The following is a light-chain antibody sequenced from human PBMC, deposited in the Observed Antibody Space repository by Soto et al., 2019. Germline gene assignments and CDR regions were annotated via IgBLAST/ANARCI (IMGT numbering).Light chain of an antibody. CDR2: YVD. V-gene: IGLV2-14*03. CDR1: SRDVCAYDY. J-gene: IGLJ1*01. CDR3: RSYAEGXIYF. Sequence: QSLLTQPASVSGSPVQSITISCTGTSRDVCAYDYFSWYLQYPDKAPQLLIYYVDHRPAGVYSRFSGSKSGNTASLTISGLQAEDEGDYYCRSYAEGXIYFVGKGTKVXV.